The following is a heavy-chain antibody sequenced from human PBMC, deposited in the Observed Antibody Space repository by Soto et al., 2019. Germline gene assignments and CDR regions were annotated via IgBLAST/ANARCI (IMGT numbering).Heavy chain of an antibody. J-gene: IGHJ3*02. CDR2: IYYSGST. V-gene: IGHV4-31*03. CDR3: ARDWDCGGDCSHDAFDI. Sequence: QVQLQESGPGLVKPSQTLSLTCTVSGGSISSGGYYWSWIRQHPGKGLEWIGYIYYSGSTYYNPSLKSRVTISVDTSKNHFSLKLSSVTAADTAVYYCARDWDCGGDCSHDAFDIWGQGTMVTVSS. D-gene: IGHD2-21*02. CDR1: GGSISSGGYY.